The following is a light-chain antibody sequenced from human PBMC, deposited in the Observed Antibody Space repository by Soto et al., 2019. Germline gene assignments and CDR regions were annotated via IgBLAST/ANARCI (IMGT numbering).Light chain of an antibody. J-gene: IGKJ4*01. V-gene: IGKV3-11*01. CDR3: QQRFNWPGLT. Sequence: EIVLTQSPATLSLSPGERATLSCRASQSVNTFLAWYQQKPGQAPRLLISDASNRATGIPARFSGSGSGTDFTLTISSLEPEDFAVYYCQQRFNWPGLTFGGGTKLEIK. CDR1: QSVNTF. CDR2: DAS.